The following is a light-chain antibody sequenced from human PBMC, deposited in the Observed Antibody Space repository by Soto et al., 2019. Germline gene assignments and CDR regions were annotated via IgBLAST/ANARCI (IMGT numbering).Light chain of an antibody. J-gene: IGLJ3*02. CDR3: KSYTGINNWV. CDR2: EVN. Sequence: QSVLTQPPSASGSPGQSVTISCTGTSSDVGGYNYVSWYQQHPGKAPKVMIYEVNKRPSGVPDRFSGSKSCNTASLTVSGLQAEDEADYFCKSYTGINNWVFGGGTKLTVL. V-gene: IGLV2-8*01. CDR1: SSDVGGYNY.